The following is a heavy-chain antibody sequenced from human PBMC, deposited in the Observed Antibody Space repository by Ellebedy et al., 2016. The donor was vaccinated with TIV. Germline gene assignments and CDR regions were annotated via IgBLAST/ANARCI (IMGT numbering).Heavy chain of an antibody. CDR3: ARDPFNGALDY. D-gene: IGHD4-17*01. CDR2: INPDGSQR. V-gene: IGHV3-7*01. CDR1: AFTFNNDW. Sequence: GESLKISCLASAFTFNNDWMAWVRQVPGKGLEWVALINPDGSQREYVDPVKGRFTISRDNAQNSLYLQMNSLRAEDTALYYCARDPFNGALDYWGQGTLVTVSS. J-gene: IGHJ4*02.